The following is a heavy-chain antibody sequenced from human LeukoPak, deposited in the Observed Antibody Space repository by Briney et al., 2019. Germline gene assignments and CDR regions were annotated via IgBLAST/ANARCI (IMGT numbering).Heavy chain of an antibody. Sequence: GGSLRLSCAASGFTFSSYAMSWVRQAPGKGLEWVSAISGSGGSTYYADTVKGRFTISRDNSRNTLYLQMNSLRAEDTAVYYCAKARLAVADYYYGMDVWGQGTTVTVSS. CDR3: AKARLAVADYYYGMDV. CDR1: GFTFSSYA. J-gene: IGHJ6*02. V-gene: IGHV3-23*01. D-gene: IGHD6-19*01. CDR2: ISGSGGST.